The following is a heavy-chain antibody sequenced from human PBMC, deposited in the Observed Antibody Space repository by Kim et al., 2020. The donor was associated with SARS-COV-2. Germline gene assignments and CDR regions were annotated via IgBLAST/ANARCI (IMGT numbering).Heavy chain of an antibody. CDR1: GGSISSGGYY. Sequence: SETLSLTCTVSGGSISSGGYYWSWIRQHPGKGLEWIGYIYYSGSTYYNPSLKSRVTISVDTSKNQFSLKLSSMTAADTAVYYCARNSDTVMYYYDSSTNWYFDLWGRGTLVTVSS. V-gene: IGHV4-31*03. CDR2: IYYSGST. CDR3: ARNSDTVMYYYDSSTNWYFDL. J-gene: IGHJ2*01. D-gene: IGHD3-22*01.